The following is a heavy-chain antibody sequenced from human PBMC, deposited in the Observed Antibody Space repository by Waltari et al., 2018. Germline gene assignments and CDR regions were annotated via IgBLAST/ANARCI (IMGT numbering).Heavy chain of an antibody. D-gene: IGHD6-19*01. Sequence: QVQLVQSGAEVKKPGSSVKVSCKASGGTFSSYAISWVRQAPGQGLEWMGGIIPSFGTANYAQKVQGRGTITADETTSTAYRELSSLRSEDTAVYYCATESVAVAGSYYYYGMDVWGQGTTVTVSS. CDR1: GGTFSSYA. CDR2: IIPSFGTA. J-gene: IGHJ6*02. V-gene: IGHV1-69*01. CDR3: ATESVAVAGSYYYYGMDV.